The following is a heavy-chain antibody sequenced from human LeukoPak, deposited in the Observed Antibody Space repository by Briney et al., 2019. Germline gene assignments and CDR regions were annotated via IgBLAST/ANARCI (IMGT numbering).Heavy chain of an antibody. Sequence: GGSLRLSCTASGFTFGDYAMSWVRQAPGKGLEWVGFIRSKAYGGTTEYTASVKGRFTISRDDSKSIAYLQMNSLKTEDTAVYYCTRSPYSSSRYFDYWGKGTLVTVSS. CDR1: GFTFGDYA. J-gene: IGHJ4*02. CDR3: TRSPYSSSRYFDY. V-gene: IGHV3-49*04. D-gene: IGHD6-6*01. CDR2: IRSKAYGGTT.